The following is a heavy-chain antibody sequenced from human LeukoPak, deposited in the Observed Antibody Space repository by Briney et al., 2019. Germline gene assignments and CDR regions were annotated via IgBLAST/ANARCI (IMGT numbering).Heavy chain of an antibody. CDR2: IKSKTDGGTT. CDR1: GFTFSNAW. Sequence: PGGSLRLSCAASGFTFSNAWMSWVRQAPGKGLEWVGRIKSKTDGGTTDYAAPVKGRFTISRDDSKNTLYLQMNSLKTEDTAVYYCTTDYYDYVWGSYLWGQGTLVTVSS. CDR3: TTDYYDYVWGSYL. V-gene: IGHV3-15*01. J-gene: IGHJ5*02. D-gene: IGHD3-16*01.